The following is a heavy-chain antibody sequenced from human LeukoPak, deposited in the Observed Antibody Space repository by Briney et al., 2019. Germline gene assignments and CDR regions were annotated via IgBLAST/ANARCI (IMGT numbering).Heavy chain of an antibody. CDR2: IIPIFGTA. D-gene: IGHD3-9*01. V-gene: IGHV1-69*06. CDR3: ARDSGIVLRYSFDP. J-gene: IGHJ5*02. Sequence: SVKVSCKASGGTFSSYAISWVRQAPGQGLEWRGGIIPIFGTANYAQNFQGRVTITADKSTSTAYMELSSLRSEDTAVYYCARDSGIVLRYSFDPWGQGTLVTVSS. CDR1: GGTFSSYA.